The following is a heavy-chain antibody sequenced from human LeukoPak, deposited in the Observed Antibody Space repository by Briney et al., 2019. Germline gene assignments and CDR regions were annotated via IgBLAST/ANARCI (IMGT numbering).Heavy chain of an antibody. V-gene: IGHV1-69*04. CDR1: GDTFNSYV. CDR3: ARRESPYGDLVFEY. CDR2: IIPMVNIS. D-gene: IGHD4-17*01. Sequence: ASVKVSCKASGDTFNSYVLSWVRQAPGQGLEWMGRIIPMVNISDYAQKFQGRVTIIADRPTSTAYMELSSLRPEDTAVYYCARRESPYGDLVFEYWGQGTLVTVSS. J-gene: IGHJ4*02.